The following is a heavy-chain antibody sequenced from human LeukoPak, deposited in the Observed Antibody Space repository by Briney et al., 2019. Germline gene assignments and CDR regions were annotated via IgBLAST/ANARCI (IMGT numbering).Heavy chain of an antibody. J-gene: IGHJ6*03. Sequence: ASVKVSCKASGYTFTSYDINWVRQAAGQGLEWMGWMNPNSGKTGYAQKVQGRGTMTRNTSISTAYMELSSLRSEDTAVYYCARAENAYYYYYMDVWGKGTTVTISS. CDR1: GYTFTSYD. V-gene: IGHV1-8*01. CDR2: MNPNSGKT. CDR3: ARAENAYYYYYMDV.